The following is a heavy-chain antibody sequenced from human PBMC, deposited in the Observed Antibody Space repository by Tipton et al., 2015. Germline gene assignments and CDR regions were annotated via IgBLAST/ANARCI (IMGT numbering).Heavy chain of an antibody. V-gene: IGHV5-51*01. Sequence: QLVQSGPEVKKPGESLKISCKASGYSFNNYWIGWVRQMPGKGLEWMGIIYPDDSDSTYSPSFRGLVTFSVDKSITTAYLQWSSLEASDTAMYYCARRGCSGDDCNHEAFDIWGQGTMVTVSS. J-gene: IGHJ3*02. CDR1: GYSFNNYW. CDR2: IYPDDSDS. D-gene: IGHD2-21*01. CDR3: ARRGCSGDDCNHEAFDI.